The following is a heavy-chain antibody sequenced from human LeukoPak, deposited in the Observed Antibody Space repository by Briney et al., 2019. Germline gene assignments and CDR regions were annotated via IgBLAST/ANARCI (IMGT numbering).Heavy chain of an antibody. CDR1: GGSISSGGHY. CDR2: VYQSGIT. Sequence: SETLSLTCSVSGGSISSGGHYWSWIRQPPGKGLEWIGYVYQSGITYYNPSLNSRVTISVDRSRNQFSLELSSVTAADTAVYYCAGVDTLADDSYYIDFWGQGTLVTVSS. V-gene: IGHV4-30-2*01. D-gene: IGHD5-18*01. J-gene: IGHJ4*02. CDR3: AGVDTLADDSYYIDF.